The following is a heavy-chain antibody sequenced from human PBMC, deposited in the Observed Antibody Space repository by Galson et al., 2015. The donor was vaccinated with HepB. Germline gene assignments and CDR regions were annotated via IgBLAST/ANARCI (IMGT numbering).Heavy chain of an antibody. CDR3: ARRNSHSHYGMDV. CDR2: FDPEDGET. Sequence: SVKVSCKVSGYTLTELSMHWVRQAPGKGLEWMGGFDPEDGETIYAQKFQGRVTMTEDTSTDTAYLQWSSLKASDTAMYYCARRNSHSHYGMDVWGQGTTVTVSS. D-gene: IGHD1-14*01. V-gene: IGHV1-24*01. J-gene: IGHJ6*02. CDR1: GYTLTELS.